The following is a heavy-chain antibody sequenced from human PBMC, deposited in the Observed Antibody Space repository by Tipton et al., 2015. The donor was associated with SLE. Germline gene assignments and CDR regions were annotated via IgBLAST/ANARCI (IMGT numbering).Heavy chain of an antibody. Sequence: TLSLTCTVSGGSISGHYWSWMRQSPKKGLEWIGDIYSSGSSHYNPSLRSRVTFSVDASKNQFSLRLTSVVAADTAVYYCARTLRGDGVVVGLDHYYMDVWGKGTTVTVSS. CDR3: ARTLRGDGVVVGLDHYYMDV. CDR1: GGSISGHY. CDR2: IYSSGSS. J-gene: IGHJ6*03. V-gene: IGHV4-59*11. D-gene: IGHD3-3*01.